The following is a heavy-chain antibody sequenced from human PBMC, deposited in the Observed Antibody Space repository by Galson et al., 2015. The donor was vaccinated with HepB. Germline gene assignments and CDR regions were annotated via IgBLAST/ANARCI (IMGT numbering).Heavy chain of an antibody. D-gene: IGHD6-6*01. CDR3: ARVYDSSSADLDY. V-gene: IGHV4-59*01. J-gene: IGHJ4*02. Sequence: TLSLTCTVSGASISSYYCNWIRQPPGKGLEWIGYISYSGSPNYNPSLKSRVTISINTSKNQFSLNLSSVTAADTAVYYCARVYDSSSADLDYWGQGTLVTVSS. CDR2: ISYSGSP. CDR1: GASISSYY.